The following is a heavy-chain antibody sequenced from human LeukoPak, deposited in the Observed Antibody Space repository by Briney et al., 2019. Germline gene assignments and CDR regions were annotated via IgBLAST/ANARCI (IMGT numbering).Heavy chain of an antibody. J-gene: IGHJ6*03. CDR2: INHSGSI. CDR3: ARSRDIVVVPAARTYYMDV. V-gene: IGHV4-34*01. CDR1: GGPFSGYY. D-gene: IGHD2-2*01. Sequence: SETLSLTCAVYGGPFSGYYWSWIRQPPGKGLEWIGEINHSGSINYNPSLKSRVTISVDTSKNKFSLKLSSVTAADTAVYYWARSRDIVVVPAARTYYMDVWGKGTTVTVSS.